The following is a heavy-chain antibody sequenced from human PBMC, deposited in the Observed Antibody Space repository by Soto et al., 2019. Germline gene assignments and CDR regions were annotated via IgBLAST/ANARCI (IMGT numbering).Heavy chain of an antibody. Sequence: QLLESGGALVQPGGSLRISCAASGFIFGNYAMSWVRQAPGKGLQWVSTLTDNGDTTYYADSVKGRFSISRDNSKNTLYLQVNSLRAEDTAVYYCAREMHNGAKYYYNAMDVWGRVTAVTVSS. V-gene: IGHV3-23*01. CDR1: GFIFGNYA. J-gene: IGHJ6*02. CDR3: AREMHNGAKYYYNAMDV. CDR2: LTDNGDTT. D-gene: IGHD4-17*01.